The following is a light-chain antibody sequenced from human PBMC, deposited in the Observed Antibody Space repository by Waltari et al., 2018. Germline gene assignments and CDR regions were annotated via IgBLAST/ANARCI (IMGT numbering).Light chain of an antibody. CDR2: DAS. CDR3: LQRSLWPWT. V-gene: IGKV3-11*01. CDR1: QTVSTY. Sequence: IVLTQSPATLSLSPGERATRSCRASQTVSTYFAWFQQKPGQAPRLLIYDASNRAPGIPARFSGSGSGTDFSLTISSLEPEDFAVYYCLQRSLWPWTFGQGTKVAVK. J-gene: IGKJ1*01.